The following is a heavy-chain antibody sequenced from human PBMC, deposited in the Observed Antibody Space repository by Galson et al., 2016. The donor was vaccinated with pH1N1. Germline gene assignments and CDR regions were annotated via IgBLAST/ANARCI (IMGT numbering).Heavy chain of an antibody. V-gene: IGHV3-7*01. D-gene: IGHD3-22*01. J-gene: IGHJ4*02. Sequence: SLRLSCAASGLTFSNYWMHWVRQVPGKGLEWVANIKEDGSQTYYVDSVRGRFTIPRDNAKNSLYLQMNSLRDEDTALYYCARAIGSGSAYWGQGTLVTVSS. CDR2: IKEDGSQT. CDR3: ARAIGSGSAY. CDR1: GLTFSNYW.